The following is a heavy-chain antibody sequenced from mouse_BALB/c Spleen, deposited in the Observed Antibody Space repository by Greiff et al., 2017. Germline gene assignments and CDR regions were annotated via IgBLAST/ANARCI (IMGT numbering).Heavy chain of an antibody. J-gene: IGHJ3*01. CDR2: ISDGGSYT. Sequence: DVMLVESGGGLVKPGGSLKLSCAASGFTFSDYYMYWVRQTPEKRLEWVATISDGGSYTYYPDSVKGRFTISRDNAKNNLYLQMSSLKSEDTAMYYCARDPGDWGQGTLVTVSA. CDR3: ARDPGD. V-gene: IGHV5-4*02. CDR1: GFTFSDYY.